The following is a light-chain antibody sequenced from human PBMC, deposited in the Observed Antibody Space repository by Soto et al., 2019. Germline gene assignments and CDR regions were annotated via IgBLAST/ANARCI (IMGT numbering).Light chain of an antibody. V-gene: IGKV3-11*01. CDR1: QPINTY. CDR2: DAS. J-gene: IGKJ2*01. CDR3: HHRSNWPPEDT. Sequence: EVLLTQSPATLSFTPGESATLSCRASQPINTYLGWYQQKSGQSPRLLIYDASNRAADIPAMFSASGFGTDFTLTISSLKPEDFGTYYCHHRSNWPPEDTFGQGTKLEI.